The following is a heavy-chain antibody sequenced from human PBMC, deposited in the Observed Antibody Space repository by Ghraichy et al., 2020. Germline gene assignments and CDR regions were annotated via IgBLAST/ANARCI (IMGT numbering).Heavy chain of an antibody. CDR3: ARQDTAMVTFDY. D-gene: IGHD5-18*01. V-gene: IGHV4-59*08. CDR2: IYYSGST. Sequence: SQTLSLTCTVSGGSISSYYWSWIRQPPGKGLEWIGYIYYSGSTNYNPSLKSRVTISVDTSKNQFSLKLSSVTAADTAVYYCARQDTAMVTFDYWGQGTLVTVSS. CDR1: GGSISSYY. J-gene: IGHJ4*02.